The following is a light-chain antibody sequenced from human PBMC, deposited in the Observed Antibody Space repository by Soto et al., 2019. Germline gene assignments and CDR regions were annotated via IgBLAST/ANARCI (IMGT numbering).Light chain of an antibody. J-gene: IGKJ4*01. CDR3: QQYDHLSLT. CDR2: DVS. V-gene: IGKV1-33*01. Sequence: IQMTQSPSSLSASVGDRVTITCQASQDITNSLNWYQQKPGKAPNLLIFDVSNLDAGVPSRFSGSGSGTYFTFTIHSLQPEDVATYYCQQYDHLSLTFGGGTKVDIK. CDR1: QDITNS.